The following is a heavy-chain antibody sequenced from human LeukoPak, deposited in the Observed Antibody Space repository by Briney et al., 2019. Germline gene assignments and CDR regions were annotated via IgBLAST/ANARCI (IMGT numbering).Heavy chain of an antibody. Sequence: GGSLRLSCAASGFTFSSYEMNWVRQAPGKGMEWVSYISSSGSTIYYADSVKGRFTISRDNAKNSLYLQMNSLRAEDTAVYYCARDHTVTIGYWGQGTLVTVSS. CDR3: ARDHTVTIGY. D-gene: IGHD4-17*01. J-gene: IGHJ4*02. CDR1: GFTFSSYE. CDR2: ISSSGSTI. V-gene: IGHV3-48*03.